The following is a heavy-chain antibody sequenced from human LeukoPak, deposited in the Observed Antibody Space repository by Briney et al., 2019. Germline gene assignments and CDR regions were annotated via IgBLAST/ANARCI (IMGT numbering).Heavy chain of an antibody. CDR2: FSGSGGST. Sequence: GGSLRLSCAASGFPLSNYAMSWVRQTPGKGLEWLSAFSGSGGSTYYEDSVKGRFTISGDNSKNTLYLQMRSLRAEDTAVYYCAKVFCTSISCPFDYWGQGTLVTVSS. V-gene: IGHV3-23*01. D-gene: IGHD2-2*01. CDR3: AKVFCTSISCPFDY. CDR1: GFPLSNYA. J-gene: IGHJ4*02.